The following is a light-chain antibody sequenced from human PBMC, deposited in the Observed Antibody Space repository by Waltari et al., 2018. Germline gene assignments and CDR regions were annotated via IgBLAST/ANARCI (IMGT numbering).Light chain of an antibody. CDR2: DDS. Sequence: EILLTQSPATMSLSPGERATLPCRASQSVSIYFSWYQQKPGQAPRLLIYDDSNRATGIPARFSGSGSGTEFTLTISSLEPEDFAVYYCQQRSNWPPLTFGGGTKVEIK. J-gene: IGKJ4*01. CDR1: QSVSIY. CDR3: QQRSNWPPLT. V-gene: IGKV3-11*01.